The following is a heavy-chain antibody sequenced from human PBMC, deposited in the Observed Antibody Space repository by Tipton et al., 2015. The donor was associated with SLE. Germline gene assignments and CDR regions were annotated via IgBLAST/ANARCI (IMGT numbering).Heavy chain of an antibody. CDR1: GGSISPNW. D-gene: IGHD7-27*01. V-gene: IGHV4-34*01. CDR2: ISHSGST. CDR3: ARGWGWFDY. Sequence: TLSLTCTVSGGSISPNWWTWIRQPPGKGLEWIGEISHSGSTSHNPSLNSRVSISIDMSKNHFSLKLNSVTAADTAVYYCARGWGWFDYWGQGTQVTVSS. J-gene: IGHJ4*02.